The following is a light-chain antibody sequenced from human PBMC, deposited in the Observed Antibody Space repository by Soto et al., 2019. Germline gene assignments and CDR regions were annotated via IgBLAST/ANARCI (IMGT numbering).Light chain of an antibody. CDR2: DAS. CDR3: QQYHNLLT. J-gene: IGKJ4*01. CDR1: QSISSW. V-gene: IGKV1-5*01. Sequence: DIQMTQSPSTLSASVGDRVTITCRASQSISSWLAWYQQKPGKAPNLLIFDASNLETGVPSRFSGSGSGTDFTFTINTLQPEDIATYYCQQYHNLLTFGGGTKVDNK.